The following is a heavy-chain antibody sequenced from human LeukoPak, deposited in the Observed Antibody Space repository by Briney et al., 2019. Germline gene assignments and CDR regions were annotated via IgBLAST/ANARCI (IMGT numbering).Heavy chain of an antibody. Sequence: SETLSLTCTVSDDSISSFYGGWIRQPPGKGLEWIAYIHSVGHSNYNPSLKSRVSMSIDTSKKQFSLKVTSVTATDTAVYYCARHITNSGSAFDLWGRGTLVTVSS. J-gene: IGHJ2*01. CDR2: IHSVGHS. D-gene: IGHD3-10*01. CDR1: DDSISSFY. V-gene: IGHV4-59*08. CDR3: ARHITNSGSAFDL.